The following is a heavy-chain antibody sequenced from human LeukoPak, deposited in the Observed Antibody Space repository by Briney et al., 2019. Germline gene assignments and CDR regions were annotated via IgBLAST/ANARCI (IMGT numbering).Heavy chain of an antibody. CDR1: GFTFTNFE. Sequence: GGSLRLSCAASGFTFTNFEMNWVCQAPGKGLEWVSYISYSGSTTSYADSVKGRFTISRDNAKNSLYLQMNSLRAEDTAVYYCARAGPPAFDPWGQGTLVTVFS. J-gene: IGHJ5*02. V-gene: IGHV3-48*03. CDR2: ISYSGSTT. CDR3: ARAGPPAFDP.